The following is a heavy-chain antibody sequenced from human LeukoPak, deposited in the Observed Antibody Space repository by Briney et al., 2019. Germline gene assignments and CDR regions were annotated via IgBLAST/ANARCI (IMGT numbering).Heavy chain of an antibody. CDR1: GFTFNSYA. CDR2: ISYDGSNK. CDR3: AREESGWYPFDY. D-gene: IGHD6-19*01. V-gene: IGHV3-30-3*01. Sequence: PGGSLRLSCAASGFTFNSYAMHWVRQAPGRGLEWVAVISYDGSNKYYADSVKGRFTISRDNSKNTLYLQMNSLRAEDTAVYYCAREESGWYPFDYWGQGTLVTVSS. J-gene: IGHJ4*02.